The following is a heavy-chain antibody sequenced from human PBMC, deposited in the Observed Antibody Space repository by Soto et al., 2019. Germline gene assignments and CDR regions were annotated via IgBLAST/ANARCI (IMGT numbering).Heavy chain of an antibody. CDR2: MNPNSGNT. J-gene: IGHJ6*02. V-gene: IGHV1-8*01. D-gene: IGHD3-10*01. Sequence: QVQLVQSGAEVKKPGASVKVSCKASGYTFTSYDINWVRQATGQGLEWMGWMNPNSGNTGYAQKFQGRVTMTRNTXXSTAYMELSSLRSEDTAVYYCARAYGFNYYYGMDVWGQGTTVTVSS. CDR1: GYTFTSYD. CDR3: ARAYGFNYYYGMDV.